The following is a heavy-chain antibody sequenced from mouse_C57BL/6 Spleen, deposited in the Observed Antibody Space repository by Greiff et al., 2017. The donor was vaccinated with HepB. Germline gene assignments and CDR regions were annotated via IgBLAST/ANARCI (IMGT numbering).Heavy chain of an antibody. V-gene: IGHV1-66*01. Sequence: QVQLQQSGPELVKPGASVKISCKASGYSFTSYYIHWVKQRPGQGLEWIGWIYPGSGNTKYNEKFKGKATLTADTSSSTAYMQLSSLTSEDSAVYYCAEDYDYDPAYWGQGTLVTVSA. CDR2: IYPGSGNT. D-gene: IGHD2-4*01. CDR1: GYSFTSYY. CDR3: AEDYDYDPAY. J-gene: IGHJ3*01.